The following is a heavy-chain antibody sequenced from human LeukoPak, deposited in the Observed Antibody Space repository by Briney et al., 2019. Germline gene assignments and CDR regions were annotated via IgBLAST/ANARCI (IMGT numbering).Heavy chain of an antibody. CDR2: ISSSSSTI. V-gene: IGHV3-48*01. Sequence: GGSLRLSCAASGFTFSSYGMTWVRQAPGKGLEWVSYISSSSSTIYYADSVKGRFTISRDNSKNTLYLQMNSLRAEDTAVYYCAKDVSGATPAYYFDYWGQGTLVTVSS. CDR3: AKDVSGATPAYYFDY. J-gene: IGHJ4*02. CDR1: GFTFSSYG. D-gene: IGHD1-26*01.